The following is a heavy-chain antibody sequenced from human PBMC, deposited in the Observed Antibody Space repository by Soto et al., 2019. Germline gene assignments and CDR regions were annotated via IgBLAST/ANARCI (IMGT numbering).Heavy chain of an antibody. V-gene: IGHV1-18*01. CDR2: ISAYNGNT. Sequence: ASVKVSCKASGYTFTSYGISWVRQAPGQGLEWMGWISAYNGNTNYAQKLQGRVTMTTDTSTSTAYMELRSLRSDDTAVYYCARGRRDISGYYGYYFDYWGQGTLVTVSS. CDR1: GYTFTSYG. D-gene: IGHD3-22*01. CDR3: ARGRRDISGYYGYYFDY. J-gene: IGHJ4*02.